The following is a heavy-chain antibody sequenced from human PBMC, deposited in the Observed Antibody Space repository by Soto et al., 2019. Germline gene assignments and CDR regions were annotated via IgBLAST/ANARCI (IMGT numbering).Heavy chain of an antibody. D-gene: IGHD3-3*01. CDR2: ISGSGGST. CDR1: GFTFSSYA. V-gene: IGHV3-23*01. CDR3: AKERGITILGVVIPTFDY. Sequence: PGGSLRLSCAASGFTFSSYAMSWVRQAPGKGLEWVSAISGSGGSTYYADSVKGRFTISRDNSKNTLYLQMNSLRAEDTAVYYCAKERGITILGVVIPTFDYWGQGTLVTVSS. J-gene: IGHJ4*02.